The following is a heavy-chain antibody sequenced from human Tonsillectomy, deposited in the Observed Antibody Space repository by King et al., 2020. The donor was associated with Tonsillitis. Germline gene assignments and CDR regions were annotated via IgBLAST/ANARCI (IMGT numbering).Heavy chain of an antibody. CDR1: GFTFSSYA. V-gene: IGHV3-23*04. CDR3: AKECQRDGSGGYIPDAAFDI. J-gene: IGHJ3*02. D-gene: IGHD3-22*01. Sequence: VQLVESGGGLVQPGGSLRLPCAASGFTFSSYAMSWVRQAPGKGLEWVSGISGSGGRTYYADSVKGRFTISRDNSKNTRYLQMNSLRAEETAAYYCAKECQRDGSGGYIPDAAFDIWGQGTMVTVPS. CDR2: ISGSGGRT.